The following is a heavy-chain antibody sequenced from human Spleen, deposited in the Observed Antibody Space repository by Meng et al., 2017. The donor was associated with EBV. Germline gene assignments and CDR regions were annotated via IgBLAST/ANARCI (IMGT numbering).Heavy chain of an antibody. D-gene: IGHD1-1*01. CDR3: ASDGISRYFDN. CDR2: VFRTGDT. Sequence: VPVQDAGPGHVYPSGTLSLTCTFSGGPISPSNWWSWVRQSPEKGLEWIGEVFRTGDTNYNPSLKSRVTILIDKSKNQFSLKLNSVTAADTAIYFCASDGISRYFDNWGPGTLVTVSS. CDR1: GGPISPSNW. J-gene: IGHJ4*02. V-gene: IGHV4-4*02.